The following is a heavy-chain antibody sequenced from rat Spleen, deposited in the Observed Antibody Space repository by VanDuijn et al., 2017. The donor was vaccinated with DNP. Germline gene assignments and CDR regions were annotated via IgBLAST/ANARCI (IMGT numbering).Heavy chain of an antibody. CDR1: GFTFSNYG. V-gene: IGHV5-29*01. CDR2: IIYDGSDT. Sequence: EVQLVESGGGLVQPGRSLKLSCAASGFTFSNYGMAWVRQAPTKGLEWVATIIYDGSDTYYRDSVKGRFTISRNIARSSLYLKMYSRKDEDTSTYLGAKDSENDDREDYLEDWGQGVRGTVSS. J-gene: IGHJ2*01. CDR3: AKDSENDDREDYLED. D-gene: IGHD1-12*02.